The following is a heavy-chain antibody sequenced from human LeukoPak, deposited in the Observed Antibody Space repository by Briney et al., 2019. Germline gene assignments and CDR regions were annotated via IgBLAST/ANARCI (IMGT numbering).Heavy chain of an antibody. CDR2: IYYSGSP. CDR1: GGSISNSSYS. CDR3: SRAQSNQMATKI. J-gene: IGHJ4*02. D-gene: IGHD5-24*01. Sequence: SESLSLTCTVSGGSISNSSYSWGWIRQSPGKGLEWIGSIYYSGSPYYNPSLKSRVTISIDTSKNQFSLKLSSVTAADTAVYYCSRAQSNQMATKIWGQGTLVTVSS. V-gene: IGHV4-39*07.